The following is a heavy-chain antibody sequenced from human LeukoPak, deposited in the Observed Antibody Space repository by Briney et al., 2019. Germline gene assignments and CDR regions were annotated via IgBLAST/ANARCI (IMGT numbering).Heavy chain of an antibody. CDR3: ARVASLTDVVVVPARPFDY. V-gene: IGHV3-53*01. Sequence: GGSLRLSCAASGFTVSSNYMSWARQAPGKGLEWVSVIYSGGSTYYADSVKGRFTISRDNSKNTLYLQMNSLRAEDTAVYYCARVASLTDVVVVPARPFDYWGQGTLVTVSS. D-gene: IGHD2-2*01. CDR1: GFTVSSNY. J-gene: IGHJ4*02. CDR2: IYSGGST.